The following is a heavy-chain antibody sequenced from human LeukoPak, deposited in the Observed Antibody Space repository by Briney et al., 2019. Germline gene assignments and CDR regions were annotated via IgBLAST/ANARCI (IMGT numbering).Heavy chain of an antibody. J-gene: IGHJ4*02. CDR1: GFTFSGYW. CDR2: VNQDGNNK. CDR3: AKQAAAVGGAFDY. Sequence: GGSLRLSCAASGFTFSGYWMTWVRQAPGKGLEWVANVNQDGNNKNYVESVKGRFTISRDNAKNSLYLQMNSLRAEDTAVYYCAKQAAAVGGAFDYWGQGTLVTVSS. V-gene: IGHV3-7*03. D-gene: IGHD6-13*01.